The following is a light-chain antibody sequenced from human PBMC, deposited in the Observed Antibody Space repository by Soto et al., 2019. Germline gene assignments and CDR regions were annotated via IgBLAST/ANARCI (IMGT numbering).Light chain of an antibody. Sequence: EIVMTQSPATLSVSPGERATLSCRASQSVSSNLAWYQQKPGQTPKLLIYVASTRATGIPARFSGSGSGTEFTLPISSLQSEDFAVYYCQQYNVWPLTFGGGTKVELK. CDR3: QQYNVWPLT. V-gene: IGKV3-15*01. CDR1: QSVSSN. CDR2: VAS. J-gene: IGKJ4*01.